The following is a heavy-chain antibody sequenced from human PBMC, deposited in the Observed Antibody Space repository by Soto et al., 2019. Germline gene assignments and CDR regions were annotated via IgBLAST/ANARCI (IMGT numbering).Heavy chain of an antibody. V-gene: IGHV4-59*01. Sequence: SETLSLTCTVSGGSISSYYWSWIRQPPGKGLEWIGYIYYSGSTNYNPSLKSRVTISVDTSKNQFSLKLSSVTAADTAVYYCARAGIGRFLEWLPYYYYYGMDVWGQGTTVTVSS. CDR3: ARAGIGRFLEWLPYYYYYGMDV. D-gene: IGHD3-3*01. CDR1: GGSISSYY. CDR2: IYYSGST. J-gene: IGHJ6*02.